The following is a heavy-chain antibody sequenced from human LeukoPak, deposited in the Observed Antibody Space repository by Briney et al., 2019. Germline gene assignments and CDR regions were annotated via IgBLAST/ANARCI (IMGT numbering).Heavy chain of an antibody. CDR3: ARGKPGYSGYYYGMDV. Sequence: SETLSLTCTVAGGSISSYYWSWIRQPPGEGLGWIGYIDCSGSTSNNPSLKSRVTISVDTSKNQFSLKLSTVTAAAKAIYYCARGKPGYSGYYYGMDVWGQGTTVTVTS. CDR2: IDCSGST. D-gene: IGHD5-12*01. CDR1: GGSISSYY. V-gene: IGHV4-59*01. J-gene: IGHJ6*02.